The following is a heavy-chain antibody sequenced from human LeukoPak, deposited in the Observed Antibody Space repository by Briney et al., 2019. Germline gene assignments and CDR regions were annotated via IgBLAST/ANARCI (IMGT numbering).Heavy chain of an antibody. D-gene: IGHD3-3*01. CDR1: GFIVSSKY. V-gene: IGHV3-66*01. Sequence: GGSLRLSCAASGFIVSSKYMSWVRQAPGKGLEWVSVIYSGGSTYYADSVKGRFTISRDNSKNTLYLQMDSLRAEDTAVYYCASGGTDTIFGVVDYWGQGTLVTVSS. CDR2: IYSGGST. CDR3: ASGGTDTIFGVVDY. J-gene: IGHJ4*02.